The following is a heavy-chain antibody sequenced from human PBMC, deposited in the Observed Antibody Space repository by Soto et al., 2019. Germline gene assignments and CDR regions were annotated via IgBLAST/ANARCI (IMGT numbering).Heavy chain of an antibody. D-gene: IGHD1-26*01. J-gene: IGHJ6*03. Sequence: QAQLVQSGSEVKKPGASVKVSCKASGYSFSSYGIVWVRQAPGQGLEWMGWIRPYNGDTNSAQKFQGRVTLTTDISPRTAFMGLGGWRYDEPAVFFCARRAEDHYFYYMGVWGKGTTVTVSS. CDR3: ARRAEDHYFYYMGV. CDR2: IRPYNGDT. CDR1: GYSFSSYG. V-gene: IGHV1-18*01.